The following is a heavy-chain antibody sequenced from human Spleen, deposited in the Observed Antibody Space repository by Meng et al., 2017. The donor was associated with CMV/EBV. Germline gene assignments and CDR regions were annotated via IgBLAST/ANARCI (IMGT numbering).Heavy chain of an antibody. D-gene: IGHD6-13*01. CDR3: AKDIAALKVRGMDV. CDR2: IIPILGIA. CDR1: GYTFTSYD. Sequence: SVKVSCKASGYTFTSYDINWVRQATGQGLEWMGRIIPILGIANYAQKFQGRVTITADKSTSTAYMELSSLRSEDTAVYYCAKDIAALKVRGMDVWGQGTTVTVSS. V-gene: IGHV1-69*04. J-gene: IGHJ6*02.